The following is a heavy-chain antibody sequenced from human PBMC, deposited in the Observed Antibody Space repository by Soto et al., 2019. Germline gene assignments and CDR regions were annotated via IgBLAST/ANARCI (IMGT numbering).Heavy chain of an antibody. CDR2: VKDDGTK. J-gene: IGHJ1*01. CDR1: VFGFNNYC. CDR3: ARGNSYAGRVRDLEF. Sequence: WESXSLSCETAVFGFNNYCLHWLRHAPGKGREWVAVVKDDGTKYYGDSVKGRFNISSDKSKRTLSLQMNSLRVEDTAIYYCARGNSYAGRVRDLEFWGQGTLVTVSS. V-gene: IGHV3-33*01. D-gene: IGHD3-10*01.